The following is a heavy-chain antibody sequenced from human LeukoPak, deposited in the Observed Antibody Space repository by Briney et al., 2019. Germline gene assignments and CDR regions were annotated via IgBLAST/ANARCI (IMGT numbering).Heavy chain of an antibody. Sequence: PGGSLRLSCAASGFTFSSYAMHWVRQAPGKGLEWVAVISYDGSNKYYADSVKGRFTISRDNSKNTLYVQMNSLRAKDMAVYYCAKDPILFGVDAYGMDVWGQGTTVTVSS. CDR3: AKDPILFGVDAYGMDV. V-gene: IGHV3-30-3*01. D-gene: IGHD3-3*01. CDR2: ISYDGSNK. CDR1: GFTFSSYA. J-gene: IGHJ6*02.